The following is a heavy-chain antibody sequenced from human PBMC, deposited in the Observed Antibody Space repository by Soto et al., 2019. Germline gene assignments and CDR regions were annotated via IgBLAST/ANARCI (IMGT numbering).Heavy chain of an antibody. CDR3: ARDTGYDHDAFDI. CDR1: GYSFITSYY. D-gene: IGHD5-12*01. CDR2: INPTGSMT. V-gene: IGHV1-46*01. Sequence: QVQLVQSGAEVKKPGASVKVSCKASGYSFITSYYMHWVRQAPGQWLEWMGIINPTGSMTKYSQRFQGRLTMTRDTSTSTDYMELTTLTSEDTAVYFCARDTGYDHDAFDIWGQGTMVTVSS. J-gene: IGHJ3*02.